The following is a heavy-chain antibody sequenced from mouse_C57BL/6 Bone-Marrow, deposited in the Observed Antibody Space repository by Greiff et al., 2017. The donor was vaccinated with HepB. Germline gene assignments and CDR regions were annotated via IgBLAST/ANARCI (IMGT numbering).Heavy chain of an antibody. CDR3: ARNGPYYYGSSPFAY. Sequence: VKVVESGPGLVQPSQSLSITCTVSGFSLTSYGVHSVRQSPGKGLEWLGVIWSGGSTDYNAAFISRLSISKDNSKSQVFFKMNSLQADDTAIYYCARNGPYYYGSSPFAYWGQGTLVTVSA. J-gene: IGHJ3*01. CDR2: IWSGGST. V-gene: IGHV2-2*01. CDR1: GFSLTSYG. D-gene: IGHD1-1*01.